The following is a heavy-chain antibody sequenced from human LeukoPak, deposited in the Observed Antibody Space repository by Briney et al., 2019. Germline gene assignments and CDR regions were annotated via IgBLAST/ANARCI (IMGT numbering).Heavy chain of an antibody. CDR1: GGSISGYY. Sequence: SETLSLTCTVSGGSISGYYWSWIRQPPGKGLEWIGYIYYSGSTNYNPSLKSRVTISVDTSKNQFSLKLSSVTAADTAVYYCARVGSLWSGPKYFDYWGQGTLVTVSS. J-gene: IGHJ4*02. D-gene: IGHD3-10*01. CDR2: IYYSGST. V-gene: IGHV4-59*01. CDR3: ARVGSLWSGPKYFDY.